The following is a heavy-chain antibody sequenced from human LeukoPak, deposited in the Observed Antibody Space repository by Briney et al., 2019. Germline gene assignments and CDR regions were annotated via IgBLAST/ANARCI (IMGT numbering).Heavy chain of an antibody. CDR2: INHSGST. J-gene: IGHJ4*02. D-gene: IGHD3-22*01. CDR1: GGSFSVYY. V-gene: IGHV4-34*01. CDR3: ARIDSSDYPIDY. Sequence: SETLSLTCAVYGGSFSVYYWSWIRQPPGKGLECIGEINHSGSTNYNPSLKSRVTISVDTSKNQFSLNLSSVTAADTAVYYCARIDSSDYPIDYWGQGTLVTVSS.